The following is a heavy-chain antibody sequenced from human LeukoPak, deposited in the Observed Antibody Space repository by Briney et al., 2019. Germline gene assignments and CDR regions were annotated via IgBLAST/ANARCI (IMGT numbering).Heavy chain of an antibody. CDR2: INHSGST. V-gene: IGHV4-34*01. CDR1: GGSISSYY. Sequence: SETLSLTCTVSGGSISSYYWSWIRQPPGKGLEWIGEINHSGSTNYNPSLKSRVTISVDTSKNQFSLKLSSVTAADTAVYYCARILHGSGSYSKTGLDYWGQGTLVTVSS. CDR3: ARILHGSGSYSKTGLDY. D-gene: IGHD3-10*01. J-gene: IGHJ4*02.